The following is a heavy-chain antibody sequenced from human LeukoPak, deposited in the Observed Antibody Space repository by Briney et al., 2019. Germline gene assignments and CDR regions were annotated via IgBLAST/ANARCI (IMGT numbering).Heavy chain of an antibody. CDR3: ARLSGESLPDY. CDR2: IFHTGST. J-gene: IGHJ4*02. CDR1: GDSISSGNY. V-gene: IGHV4-38-2*02. D-gene: IGHD3-10*01. Sequence: SETLSLTCTVSGDSISSGNYWGWIRQPPGKGLEWIGSIFHTGSTYFNLSLKSRVTISVDTSKNQFSLKLSSVTAADTAVYYCARLSGESLPDYWGQGTLVTVSS.